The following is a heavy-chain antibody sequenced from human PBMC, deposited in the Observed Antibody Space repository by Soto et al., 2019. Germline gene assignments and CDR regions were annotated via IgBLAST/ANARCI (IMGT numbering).Heavy chain of an antibody. V-gene: IGHV4-61*08. Sequence: SETLSLTCTVSGGSISSGGYYWSWIRQHPGKGLEWIGYVFYTGSTNYNPSLKSRVTISLDTSKNQFSLKLNSVTAADTAVYYCAGYCSSTSCFGSRTSYYYYYYLDVWGKGTTVTVSS. CDR2: VFYTGST. J-gene: IGHJ6*03. CDR1: GGSISSGGYY. D-gene: IGHD2-2*01. CDR3: AGYCSSTSCFGSRTSYYYYYYLDV.